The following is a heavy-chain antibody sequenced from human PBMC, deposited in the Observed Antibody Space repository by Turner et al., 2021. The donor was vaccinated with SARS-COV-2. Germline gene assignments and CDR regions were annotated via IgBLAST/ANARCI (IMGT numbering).Heavy chain of an antibody. CDR2: ISGTTTTI. Sequence: EVQLVEAGGGLVQPGGSLILSCAASVRYLSTYSMSWDRQAPGKGLEWVSYISGTTTTIYYADSVKARFTSSRDNAKNSLYLQMNNLRAEDTAMYYCAREHYDFWSGYFYWGQGTLVTVSS. J-gene: IGHJ4*02. V-gene: IGHV3-48*01. D-gene: IGHD3-3*01. CDR1: VRYLSTYS. CDR3: AREHYDFWSGYFY.